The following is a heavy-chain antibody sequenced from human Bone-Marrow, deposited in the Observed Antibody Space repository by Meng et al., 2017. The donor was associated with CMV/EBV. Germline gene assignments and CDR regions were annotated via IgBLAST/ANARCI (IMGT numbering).Heavy chain of an antibody. CDR1: GYTFTRHA. Sequence: CKTSGYTFTRHAFSWVRQAPGQGLQWMGWISASNGNTHYSDKFKGRVTMSIDTSTSTAYMELRSLQSDDTAVYYCARLAAGANFLDSWGQGTLVTVSS. D-gene: IGHD7-27*01. CDR2: ISASNGNT. V-gene: IGHV1-18*01. CDR3: ARLAAGANFLDS. J-gene: IGHJ5*01.